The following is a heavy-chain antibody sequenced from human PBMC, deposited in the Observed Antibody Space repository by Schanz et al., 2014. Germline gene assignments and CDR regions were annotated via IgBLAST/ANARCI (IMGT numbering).Heavy chain of an antibody. CDR2: IKSDGSST. V-gene: IGHV3-74*01. D-gene: IGHD3-10*01. CDR1: GFTFSSYW. Sequence: EVQLVESGGGFVQPGGSLRLSCAASGFTFSSYWMHWVRQVPGKGLVWVSRIKSDGSSTSYADSVKGRFTISRDNAKNTLYLQMNSLRAEDTAVYYCARPALWCGDNCFDPWGQGTLVTGSS. J-gene: IGHJ5*02. CDR3: ARPALWCGDNCFDP.